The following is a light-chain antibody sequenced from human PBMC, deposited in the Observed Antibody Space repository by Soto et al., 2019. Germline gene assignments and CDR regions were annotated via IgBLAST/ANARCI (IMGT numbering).Light chain of an antibody. CDR1: SSDVGGYKY. J-gene: IGLJ1*01. CDR3: LSYADTAYV. Sequence: QSVLTQPASVSGSPGQSITIACTGTSSDVGGYKYVSWYQQHPGKAPKLMIYEVSERPSGVPDRFSGSKSGNTAFLTVSGLQAEDEADYYCLSYADTAYVFGTGTKLTVL. CDR2: EVS. V-gene: IGLV2-8*01.